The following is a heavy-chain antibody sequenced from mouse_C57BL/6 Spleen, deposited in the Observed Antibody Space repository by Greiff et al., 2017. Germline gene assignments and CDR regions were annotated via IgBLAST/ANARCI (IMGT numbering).Heavy chain of an antibody. Sequence: EVMLVESGEGLVKPGGSLKLSCAASGFTFSSYAMSWVRQTPEKRLEWVAYISSGGDYIYYADTVKGRFTISRDNARNTLYLQMSSLKSEDTAMYYCTRGDYGNFYYAMDYWGQGTSVTVSS. V-gene: IGHV5-9-1*02. J-gene: IGHJ4*01. CDR2: ISSGGDYI. CDR3: TRGDYGNFYYAMDY. CDR1: GFTFSSYA. D-gene: IGHD2-1*01.